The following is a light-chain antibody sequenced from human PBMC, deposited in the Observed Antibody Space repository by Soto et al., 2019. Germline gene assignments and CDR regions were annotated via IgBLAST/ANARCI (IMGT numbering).Light chain of an antibody. CDR3: QQYNNWPLD. CDR1: HSVSST. Sequence: EIVMTQSPATLSVSPGERATLSCRASHSVSSTLAWYQQTPVQDPRLLIYGASTRAPGIAARFSGSGSVTEFTLTVSSLQSEDFAVSYGQQYNNWPLDFGGGTRVEIK. V-gene: IGKV3-15*01. CDR2: GAS. J-gene: IGKJ4*01.